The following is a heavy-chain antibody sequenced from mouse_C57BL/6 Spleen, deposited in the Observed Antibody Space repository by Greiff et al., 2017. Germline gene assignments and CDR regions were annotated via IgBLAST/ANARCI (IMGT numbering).Heavy chain of an antibody. CDR3: ASGGMGYYFDY. D-gene: IGHD2-10*02. Sequence: VQLPQPGAELVKPGASVKLSCKASGYTFTSYWMHWVKQRPGQGLAWIGMIHPNSGSTNYNEKFTSKATLTVDKSSSTAYMKLSSLTSEDSAVYYCASGGMGYYFDYRGQGNTLTASS. V-gene: IGHV1-64*01. CDR2: IHPNSGST. CDR1: GYTFTSYW. J-gene: IGHJ2*01.